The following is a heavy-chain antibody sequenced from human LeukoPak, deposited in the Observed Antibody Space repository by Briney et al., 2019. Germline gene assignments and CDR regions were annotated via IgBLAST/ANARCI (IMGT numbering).Heavy chain of an antibody. CDR1: GGSISSHY. J-gene: IGHJ4*02. CDR3: ARVLPRGGLFDY. CDR2: IYYSGST. Sequence: SETLSLTCTDSGGSISSHYSSWIRQPPGKGLEWIGYIYYSGSTNYNPSLKSRVTISVDTSKNQFSLKLSSVTAADTAVYYCARVLPRGGLFDYWGQGTLVTVSS. V-gene: IGHV4-59*11. D-gene: IGHD2-15*01.